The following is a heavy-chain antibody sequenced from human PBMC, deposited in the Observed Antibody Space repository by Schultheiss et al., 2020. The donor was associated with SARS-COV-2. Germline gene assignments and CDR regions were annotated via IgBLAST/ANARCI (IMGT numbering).Heavy chain of an antibody. CDR3: ARVGRRDSRGYFDL. CDR1: GFTFSSYA. V-gene: IGHV3-30*01. CDR2: ISYDGSNK. Sequence: GGSLRLSCAASGFTFSSYAMHWVRQAPGKGLEWVAVISYDGSNKYYADSVKGRFTISRDNSKNTLYLQMNSLRAEDTAVYYCARVGRRDSRGYFDLWGRGTLVTVSS. D-gene: IGHD3-22*01. J-gene: IGHJ2*01.